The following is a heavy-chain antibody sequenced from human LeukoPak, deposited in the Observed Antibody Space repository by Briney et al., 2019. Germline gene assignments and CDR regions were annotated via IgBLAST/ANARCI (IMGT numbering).Heavy chain of an antibody. CDR3: AKDSNWNDVGLFDY. V-gene: IGHV3-9*01. Sequence: GRSLRLSCAASGFTFDDYAMHWVRQAPGKGLEWVSGISWNSGSIGYADSVKGRFTNSRDNAKNSLYLQMNSLRAEDAALYYCAKDSNWNDVGLFDYWGQGTLVTVSS. CDR2: ISWNSGSI. J-gene: IGHJ4*02. D-gene: IGHD1-1*01. CDR1: GFTFDDYA.